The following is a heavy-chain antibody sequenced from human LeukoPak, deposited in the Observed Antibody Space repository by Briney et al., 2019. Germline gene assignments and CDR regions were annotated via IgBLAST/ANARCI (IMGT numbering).Heavy chain of an antibody. V-gene: IGHV3-74*01. J-gene: IGHJ4*02. CDR2: INTDGTVA. D-gene: IGHD6-19*01. CDR1: GFTFSKYW. Sequence: PGGSLRLSCAASGFTFSKYWMLWLRQAPPKELESVSRINTDGTVATYADSVKGRFTVSRDNADNTMFLQMNSVRDEDTAVYYCATKQWLAPPPDSWGQGTPVTVSS. CDR3: ATKQWLAPPPDS.